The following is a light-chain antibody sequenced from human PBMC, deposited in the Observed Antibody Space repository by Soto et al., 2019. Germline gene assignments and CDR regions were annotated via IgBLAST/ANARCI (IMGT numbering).Light chain of an antibody. V-gene: IGLV1-44*01. CDR1: NSNIGSNA. CDR2: SNN. CDR3: AAWDDSLNGYV. Sequence: QSVLTQPPSASGTPGQRVPISCSGSNSNIGSNAVNWYQQLPGTAPKLLMYSNNQRPSGVPDRVSGSRSGTSASLAISGLQSEDEADYYCAAWDDSLNGYVFVTGTKVTVL. J-gene: IGLJ1*01.